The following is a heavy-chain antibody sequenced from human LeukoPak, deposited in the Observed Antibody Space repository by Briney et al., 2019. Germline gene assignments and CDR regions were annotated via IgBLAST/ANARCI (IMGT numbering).Heavy chain of an antibody. J-gene: IGHJ3*02. Sequence: GGSLRLSCAASGFTFSSYAMSWVRQAPGKGLEWVSAISGSGGSTYYAGSVKGRFTISRDNSKNTLYLQMNSLRAEDTAVYYCAKPLTPIFGVVIYDAFDIWGQGTMVTVSS. CDR2: ISGSGGST. CDR1: GFTFSSYA. V-gene: IGHV3-23*01. CDR3: AKPLTPIFGVVIYDAFDI. D-gene: IGHD3-3*01.